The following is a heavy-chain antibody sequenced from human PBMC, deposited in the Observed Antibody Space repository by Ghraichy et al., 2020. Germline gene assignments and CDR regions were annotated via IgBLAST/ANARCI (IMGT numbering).Heavy chain of an antibody. V-gene: IGHV1-69*13. Sequence: SVKVSCKASVGTFSSYAISWVRQAPGQGLEWMGGIIPIFGTANYAQKFQGRVTITADESTSTAYMELSSLRSEDTAVYYCARGTYCSSTSCYGNYYGMDVWGQGTTVTVSS. CDR3: ARGTYCSSTSCYGNYYGMDV. CDR1: VGTFSSYA. D-gene: IGHD2-2*01. J-gene: IGHJ6*02. CDR2: IIPIFGTA.